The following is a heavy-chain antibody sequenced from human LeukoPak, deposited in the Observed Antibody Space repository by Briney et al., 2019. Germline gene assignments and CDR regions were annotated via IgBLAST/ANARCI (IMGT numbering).Heavy chain of an antibody. D-gene: IGHD2-15*01. V-gene: IGHV3-23*01. CDR2: VSGGGGST. Sequence: GGSLRLSCAASGFTFSNYAMSWVRQAPRKGLQWVSAVSGGGGSTSYADSVKGRFTISRDSSKNTIYLQLNSLRAEDTAVYYCAKSGTACSGGSCYSHYFDFWGQGTLVTVSS. CDR1: GFTFSNYA. CDR3: AKSGTACSGGSCYSHYFDF. J-gene: IGHJ4*02.